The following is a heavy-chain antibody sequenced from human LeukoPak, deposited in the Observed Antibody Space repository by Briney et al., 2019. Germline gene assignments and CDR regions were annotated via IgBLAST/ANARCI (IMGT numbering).Heavy chain of an antibody. CDR3: AREERAGAFDI. Sequence: GGSLRLSCAASGFTFSSYEMNWVRQAPGKGLEWVSYISSSGSTIYYADSVKGRFTISRDNAKNSLYLQMNSLRAEDTAVYYCAREERAGAFDIWGQGTMVTVSS. CDR1: GFTFSSYE. V-gene: IGHV3-48*03. CDR2: ISSSGSTI. J-gene: IGHJ3*02.